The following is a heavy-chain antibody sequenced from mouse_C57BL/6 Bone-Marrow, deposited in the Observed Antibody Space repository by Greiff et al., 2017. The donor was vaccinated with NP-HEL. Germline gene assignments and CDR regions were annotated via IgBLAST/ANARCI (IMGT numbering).Heavy chain of an antibody. V-gene: IGHV6-3*01. CDR1: GFTFSNYW. CDR3: TGGGLRHLYYAMDY. CDR2: IRLKSDNYAT. J-gene: IGHJ4*01. Sequence: EVQLVESGGGLVQPGGSMKLSCVASGFTFSNYWMNWVRQSPEKGLEWVAQIRLKSDNYATHYADSVKGRFTISRDDSKSSVYLQMYNLRAEDTGIDYCTGGGLRHLYYAMDYWGQGTSVTVSS. D-gene: IGHD2-4*01.